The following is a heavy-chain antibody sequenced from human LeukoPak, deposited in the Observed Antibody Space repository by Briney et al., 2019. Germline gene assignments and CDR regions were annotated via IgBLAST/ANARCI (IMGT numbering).Heavy chain of an antibody. V-gene: IGHV4-59*12. CDR1: GGSMSPYH. J-gene: IGHJ5*02. CDR3: ARDNLNWFDP. Sequence: SETLSLTCTVSGGSMSPYHWSWIRQPPGKGLEWTGYIYYSGSTNYNPSLKSRVTISVDTSKNQFSLKLSSVTAAGTAVYYCARDNLNWFDPWGQGTLVTVSS. CDR2: IYYSGST.